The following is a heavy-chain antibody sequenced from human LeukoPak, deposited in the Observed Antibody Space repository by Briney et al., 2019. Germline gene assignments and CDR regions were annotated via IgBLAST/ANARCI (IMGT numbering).Heavy chain of an antibody. D-gene: IGHD3-10*01. CDR2: INPNSGGT. J-gene: IGHJ4*02. Sequence: GASVKVSCKASGYTFTGYYMHWVRQAPGQGLEWMGWINPNSGGTNYAQKFQGRVTMTRDTSISTAYMELSRLRSDDTAVYYCARDTTMVRNIFDYWGQGTLVTVSS. CDR3: ARDTTMVRNIFDY. V-gene: IGHV1-2*02. CDR1: GYTFTGYY.